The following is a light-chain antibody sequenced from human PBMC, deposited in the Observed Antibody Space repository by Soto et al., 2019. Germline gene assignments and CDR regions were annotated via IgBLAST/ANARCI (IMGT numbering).Light chain of an antibody. CDR2: DVS. Sequence: QSALTQSASVSGSPGQSITISCTGTSSDVGGYNYVSWYQQHPGKAPKLIIYDVSNRPSGVSTRFSGPKSGNTASLTISGLQAEDEADYSCSSYTSTNYWVFGGGTKLTVL. CDR1: SSDVGGYNY. CDR3: SSYTSTNYWV. V-gene: IGLV2-14*01. J-gene: IGLJ3*02.